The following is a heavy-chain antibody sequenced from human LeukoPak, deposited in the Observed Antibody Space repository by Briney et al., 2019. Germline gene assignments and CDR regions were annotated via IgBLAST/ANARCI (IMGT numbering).Heavy chain of an antibody. V-gene: IGHV4-39*07. D-gene: IGHD1-26*01. CDR2: IYSSGST. CDR1: GVSISSTISY. CDR3: ARKREGATTGIDY. J-gene: IGHJ4*02. Sequence: SETLSLTCTVSGVSISSTISYWGWIRQSPRTGLEWIGNIYSSGSTYYNPSLKSRVTISIDTSENQFSLKLTSVTAADTAVYYCARKREGATTGIDYWGQGTLVTVSS.